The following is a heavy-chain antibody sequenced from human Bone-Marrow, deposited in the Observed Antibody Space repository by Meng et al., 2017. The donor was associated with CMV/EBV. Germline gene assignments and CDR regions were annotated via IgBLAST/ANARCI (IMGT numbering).Heavy chain of an antibody. Sequence: SETLSLTCAVYGGSFSGYYWSWIRQPPGKGLEWIGEINHSGSTNYNPSLKSRVTISVDTSKNQFSLKLSSVTAADTAVYYCARVGVLEASRRGYCSSTSCRRGGMDVWGQATTVTFSS. J-gene: IGHJ6*02. V-gene: IGHV4-34*01. CDR1: GGSFSGYY. CDR3: ARVGVLEASRRGYCSSTSCRRGGMDV. CDR2: INHSGST. D-gene: IGHD2-2*01.